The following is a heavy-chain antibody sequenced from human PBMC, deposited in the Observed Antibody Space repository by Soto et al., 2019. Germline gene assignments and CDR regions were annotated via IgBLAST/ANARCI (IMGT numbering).Heavy chain of an antibody. V-gene: IGHV3-30-3*01. Sequence: SLAGAACRFTAGRYAMHCVCQAPGNGLDWVQVISYDGSNKYYADSVKDRFTISRDNSNNTLYLQMNSLRAEDTPVYYCARSFLTWIQLRWGYSFYGTDVWGQGTTVTVAS. CDR3: ARSFLTWIQLRWGYSFYGTDV. CDR1: RFTAGRYA. J-gene: IGHJ6*02. CDR2: ISYDGSNK. D-gene: IGHD5-18*01.